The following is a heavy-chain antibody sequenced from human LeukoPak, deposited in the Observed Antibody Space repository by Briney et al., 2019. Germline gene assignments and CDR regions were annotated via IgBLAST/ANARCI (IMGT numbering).Heavy chain of an antibody. Sequence: AGGSLRLSCAASGFVFSTYSMNWVRQAPGKGLEWVSHISSGRSAYADSVKGRFTISRDIAKNSLYLQMNSLRAEDTAVYYCAKPGQWLPDAFDIWGQGTMVTVSS. J-gene: IGHJ3*02. CDR1: GFVFSTYS. V-gene: IGHV3-48*01. CDR3: AKPGQWLPDAFDI. D-gene: IGHD6-19*01. CDR2: ISSGRSA.